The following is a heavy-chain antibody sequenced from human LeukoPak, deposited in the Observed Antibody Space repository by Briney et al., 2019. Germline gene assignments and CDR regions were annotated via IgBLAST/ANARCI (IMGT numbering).Heavy chain of an antibody. J-gene: IGHJ4*02. CDR3: ARDRGGSGWYYFDY. V-gene: IGHV3-30-3*01. CDR1: GFTFSIYA. Sequence: GGSLRLSCAASGFTFSIYAIHWVPQAPGKGLEWVAGISYNGTNEYYPDSLKGRFTISRDNSKNTLYLQMNSLRAEDTALYYCARDRGGSGWYYFDYWGQGTLVTVSS. D-gene: IGHD6-19*01. CDR2: ISYNGTNE.